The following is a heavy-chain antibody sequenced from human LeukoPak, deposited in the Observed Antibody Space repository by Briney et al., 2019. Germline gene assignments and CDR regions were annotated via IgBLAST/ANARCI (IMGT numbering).Heavy chain of an antibody. D-gene: IGHD3-22*01. CDR2: IYSGGST. CDR3: ARGRTYYYDSSGPPLPYYFDY. CDR1: GFTVSSNY. V-gene: IGHV3-53*01. Sequence: GGSLRLSCAASGFTVSSNYMSWVRQAPGKGLEWVSVIYSGGSTSYADSVKGRFTISRDNSMNTLYLQMNSLRAEDTAVYYCARGRTYYYDSSGPPLPYYFDYWGQGTLVIVSS. J-gene: IGHJ4*02.